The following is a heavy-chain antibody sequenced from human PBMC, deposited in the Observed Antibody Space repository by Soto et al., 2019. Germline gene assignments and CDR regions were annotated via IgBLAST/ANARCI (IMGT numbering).Heavy chain of an antibody. CDR2: ISGGGGTT. V-gene: IGHV3-23*01. CDR1: GFTFSSYA. J-gene: IGHJ6*02. Sequence: HPGGSLRLSCAASGFTFSSYAMSWVRQAPGKGLEWVSTISGGGGTTYHADSVRGRFTISRDNSKNTLYLQMKSLRAEDTAVYYCARDPPATRHGMDVWGQGTTVTVSS. CDR3: ARDPPATRHGMDV.